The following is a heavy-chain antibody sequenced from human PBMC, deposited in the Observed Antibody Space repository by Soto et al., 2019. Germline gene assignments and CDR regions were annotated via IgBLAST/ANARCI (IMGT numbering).Heavy chain of an antibody. J-gene: IGHJ4*02. CDR2: IIPIFGTA. V-gene: IGHV1-69*06. Sequence: GASVKVSCKASGGTFSSYAISWVRQAPGQGLEWMGGIIPIFGTANYAQKFQGRVTITADKSTSTAYMELSSLRSEDTAVYYCASPLWNYYDSSGYHILGYWGQGTLVTVSS. CDR1: GGTFSSYA. D-gene: IGHD3-22*01. CDR3: ASPLWNYYDSSGYHILGY.